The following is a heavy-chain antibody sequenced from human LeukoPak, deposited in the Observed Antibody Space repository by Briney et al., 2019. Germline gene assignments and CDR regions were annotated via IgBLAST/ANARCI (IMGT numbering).Heavy chain of an antibody. CDR1: GYTLTELS. CDR2: FDPEDGET. Sequence: VASVKVSCKVSGYTLTELSMHWVRQAPGKGLEWMGGFDPEDGETIYAQKFQGRVTMTEDTSTDTAYMELSSLRSEDTAVYYCTSMVRELNWFDPWGQGTLVTVSS. CDR3: TSMVRELNWFDP. J-gene: IGHJ5*02. D-gene: IGHD3-10*01. V-gene: IGHV1-24*01.